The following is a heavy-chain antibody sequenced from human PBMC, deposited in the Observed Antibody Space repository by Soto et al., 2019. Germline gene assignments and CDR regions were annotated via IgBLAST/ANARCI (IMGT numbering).Heavy chain of an antibody. D-gene: IGHD3-10*01. CDR3: ARRTLSMIRGAFDF. Sequence: QVQLQQWGAGLLKPSETLSLTCAVSGGSFSGFRWSYIRQSPGKGLEWIGEIAHDGITIYNPSLESRVTISLDTDKNQFSLELNAVTATDTAVYYCARRTLSMIRGAFDFWGQGTLVTVSS. CDR2: IAHDGIT. J-gene: IGHJ4*02. V-gene: IGHV4-34*01. CDR1: GGSFSGFR.